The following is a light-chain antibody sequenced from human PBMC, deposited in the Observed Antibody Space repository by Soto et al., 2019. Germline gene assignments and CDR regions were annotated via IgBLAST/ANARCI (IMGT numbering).Light chain of an antibody. J-gene: IGKJ5*01. V-gene: IGKV3-15*01. CDR2: GAS. Sequence: EIVVTQSPSTLSVSAGERATISCRASQSVRSNLAWYQQKPGKSPRLLMYGASRRATGVPDRFSGSGSGTDFTLTISRLEPADLAGYYCQHRHNWSNPFGQVTRLEIK. CDR3: QHRHNWSNP. CDR1: QSVRSN.